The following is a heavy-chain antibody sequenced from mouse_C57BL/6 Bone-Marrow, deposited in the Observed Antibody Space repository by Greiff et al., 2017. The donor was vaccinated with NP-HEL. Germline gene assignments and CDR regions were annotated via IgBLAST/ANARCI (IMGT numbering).Heavy chain of an antibody. Sequence: LVESGAELARPGASVKLSCKASGYTFTSYGISWVKQRTGQGLEWIGEIYPRSGNTYYNEKFKGKATLTADKSSSTAYMELRSLTSEDSAVYFCARGGFYFDYWGQGTTLTVSS. CDR1: GYTFTSYG. CDR2: IYPRSGNT. V-gene: IGHV1-81*01. CDR3: ARGGFYFDY. J-gene: IGHJ2*01.